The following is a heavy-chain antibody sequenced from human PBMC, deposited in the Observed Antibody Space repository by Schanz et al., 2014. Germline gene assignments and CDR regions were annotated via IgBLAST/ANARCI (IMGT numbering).Heavy chain of an antibody. J-gene: IGHJ3*01. CDR2: TSTDGTKT. D-gene: IGHD3-16*01. V-gene: IGHV3-30*04. CDR1: GFTFRGHA. Sequence: QVQLVESGGGVVQPGTSLRLSCAASGFTFRGHAMHWVRQAPGQGLEKVAVTSTDGTKTYYAASVRGRFTISRDNSKITVYLQMNSLRSDDTAVYYCTRDRGALINHNDALDLWCQGAMVSVSS. CDR3: TRDRGALINHNDALDL.